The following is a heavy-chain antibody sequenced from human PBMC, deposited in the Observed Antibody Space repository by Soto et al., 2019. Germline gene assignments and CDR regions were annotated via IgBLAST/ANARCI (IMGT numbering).Heavy chain of an antibody. V-gene: IGHV4-59*01. J-gene: IGHJ4*02. CDR1: GGSISSYY. CDR2: IYNSGNT. CDR3: AAPPRY. D-gene: IGHD6-6*01. Sequence: QVQLQESGPGLVKPSETLSLTCTVSGGSISSYYWNWIRQPPGKELEWIGYIYNSGNTNYNPSLRSRVTISVDTSKNQFSLKLTSVTAADTAVYYCAAPPRYWGQGTLVTVSS.